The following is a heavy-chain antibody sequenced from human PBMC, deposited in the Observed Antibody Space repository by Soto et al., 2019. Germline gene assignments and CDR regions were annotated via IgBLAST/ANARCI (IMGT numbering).Heavy chain of an antibody. D-gene: IGHD6-13*01. Sequence: PSETLSLTCAVYGGSFSGYYWSWIRQPPGKGLEWIGEINHSGSTNYNPSLKSRVTISVDTSKNQFSLKLSSVTAADTAVDYCARGGKQQLGEPPIFDYWGQGTLVTVSS. CDR2: INHSGST. CDR3: ARGGKQQLGEPPIFDY. V-gene: IGHV4-34*01. CDR1: GGSFSGYY. J-gene: IGHJ4*02.